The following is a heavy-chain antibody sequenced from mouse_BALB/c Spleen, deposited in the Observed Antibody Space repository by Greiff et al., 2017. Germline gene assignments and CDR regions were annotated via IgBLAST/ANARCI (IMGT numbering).Heavy chain of an antibody. D-gene: IGHD1-1*02. CDR2: INPYNDGT. V-gene: IGHV1-14*01. CDR1: GYTFTSYV. J-gene: IGHJ2*01. CDR3: ARAGRIPYFDY. Sequence: EVQLKQSGPELVKPGASVKMSCKASGYTFTSYVMHWVKQKPGQGLEWIGYINPYNDGTKYNEKFKGKATLTSDKSSSTAYMELSSLTSEDSAVYYCARAGRIPYFDYWGQGTTLTVSS.